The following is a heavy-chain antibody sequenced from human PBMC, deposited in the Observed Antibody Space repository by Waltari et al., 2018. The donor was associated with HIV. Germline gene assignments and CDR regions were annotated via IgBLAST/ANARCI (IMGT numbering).Heavy chain of an antibody. D-gene: IGHD3-16*01. CDR1: GFVFRVLA. CDR3: AKDGGGSKTDSFEV. Sequence: VQLVESGGGVVQPGASLRLSCEGSGFVFRVLALHWVRQDPGEGLDGVAIMSDDVINRHLSDSVKGRFTISGDNSKNTTYLEMTSLRPDDTAVFFCAKDGGGSKTDSFEVWGQGTLVTV. CDR2: MSDDVINR. V-gene: IGHV3-30*18. J-gene: IGHJ3*01.